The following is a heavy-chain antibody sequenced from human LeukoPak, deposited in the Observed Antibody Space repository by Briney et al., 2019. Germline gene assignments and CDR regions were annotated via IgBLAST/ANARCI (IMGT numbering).Heavy chain of an antibody. D-gene: IGHD3-10*01. Sequence: SVKVSCKASGGTFSSYAIGWVRQAPGQGLEWMGGIIPIFGTANYAQKFQGRVTITADESTSTAYMELSSLRSEDTAVYYCARCPYYYGSGSKTPQYYFDYWGQGTLVTVSS. J-gene: IGHJ4*02. CDR2: IIPIFGTA. V-gene: IGHV1-69*13. CDR1: GGTFSSYA. CDR3: ARCPYYYGSGSKTPQYYFDY.